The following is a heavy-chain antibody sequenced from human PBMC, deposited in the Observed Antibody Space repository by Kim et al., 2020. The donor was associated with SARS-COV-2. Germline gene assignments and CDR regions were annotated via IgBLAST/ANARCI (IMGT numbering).Heavy chain of an antibody. Sequence: GGSLRLSCVASGFILDTYGVTWVRQVPGKGLEWVAGISDDGGSTSYAESVRGRFTISRDNSRNTVYLQMNSLRAEDTATYPCARTVW. CDR3: ARTV. CDR1: GFILDTYG. V-gene: IGHV3-23*01. CDR2: ISDDGGST. J-gene: IGHJ3*01.